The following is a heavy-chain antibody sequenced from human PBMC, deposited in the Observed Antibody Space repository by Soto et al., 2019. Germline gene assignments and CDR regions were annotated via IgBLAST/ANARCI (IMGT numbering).Heavy chain of an antibody. D-gene: IGHD4-4*01. CDR2: IWYDGSNK. Sequence: GGSLRLSCAASGFTFSSYGMHWVRQAPGKGLEWVAVIWYDGSNKYYADSVKGRFTISRDNSKNTLYLQMNSLRAEDTAVYYCARDTGDYSNYAPGYWGQGTLVTVSS. CDR3: ARDTGDYSNYAPGY. CDR1: GFTFSSYG. J-gene: IGHJ4*02. V-gene: IGHV3-33*01.